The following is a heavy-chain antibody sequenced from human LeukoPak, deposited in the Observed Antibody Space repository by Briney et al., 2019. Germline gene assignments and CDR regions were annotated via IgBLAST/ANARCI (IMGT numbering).Heavy chain of an antibody. Sequence: ASVKVSCKASGYTFTSYGISWVRQAPGQGLEWMGWISAYNGNTNYAQKLQGRVTMTTDTSTSTAYMELRSLRSDDTAVYYCARDRDFWSGYPSYFDYWGQGTLVTVSS. CDR3: ARDRDFWSGYPSYFDY. CDR1: GYTFTSYG. CDR2: ISAYNGNT. V-gene: IGHV1-18*01. D-gene: IGHD3-3*01. J-gene: IGHJ4*02.